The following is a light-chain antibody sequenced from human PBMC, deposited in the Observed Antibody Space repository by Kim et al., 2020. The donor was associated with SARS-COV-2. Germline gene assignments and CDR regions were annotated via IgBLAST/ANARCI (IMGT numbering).Light chain of an antibody. CDR1: SLRMSY. Sequence: SSELTQDPAVSVALGQTVTITCQGVSLRMSYASRYQQKPGQAPLLVIYGKTSRPSGIPDRFSGSSSGSRASLTITGVQAEDEADYYCNSRDSDSYHVVFGGGTQLTVL. CDR2: GKT. CDR3: NSRDSDSYHVV. V-gene: IGLV3-19*01. J-gene: IGLJ3*02.